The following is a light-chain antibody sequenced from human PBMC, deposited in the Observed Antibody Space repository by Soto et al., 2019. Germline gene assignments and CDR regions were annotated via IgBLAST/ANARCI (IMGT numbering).Light chain of an antibody. Sequence: EIVLTQSPGTLSLSPGERATLSCRASQSVSGNSLAWYQQKPGQAPRLLIYGASSRATGIPDRFSGSGSGTDFTLSISSLQPDDFATYYCQHYNSYSEAFGQGTKVELK. CDR2: GAS. CDR3: QHYNSYSEA. V-gene: IGKV3-20*01. J-gene: IGKJ1*01. CDR1: QSVSGNS.